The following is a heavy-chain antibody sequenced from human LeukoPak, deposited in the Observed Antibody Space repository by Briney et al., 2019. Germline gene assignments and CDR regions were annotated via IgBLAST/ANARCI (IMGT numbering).Heavy chain of an antibody. CDR2: INPSGGST. CDR1: GYTFTSYY. V-gene: IGHV1-46*01. CDR3: ERDSPLGLLRGYYFDH. Sequence: ASVKDSCKASGYTFTSYYMHSVRQTPEQGLERMGKINPSGGSTSYAQKFQGRVSMNRDTYTSTVYMELSSLRSEDTDVYFCERDSPLGLLRGYYFDHWGQGTLVTVSS. D-gene: IGHD3-22*01. J-gene: IGHJ4*02.